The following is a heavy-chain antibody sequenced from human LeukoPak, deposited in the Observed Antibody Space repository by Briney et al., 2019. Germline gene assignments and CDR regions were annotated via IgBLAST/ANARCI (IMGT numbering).Heavy chain of an antibody. Sequence: PSETLSLTCTVSGASVSSYYWSCIRQPAAKGLEWIGHIYTSGSTNYNPSLESRVTMSVDTSKNQFSLKLTSVTAADTAVYYCARVGLRQTAWFDPWGQGTLVTVSS. CDR2: IYTSGST. D-gene: IGHD5-12*01. CDR1: GASVSSYY. V-gene: IGHV4-4*07. CDR3: ARVGLRQTAWFDP. J-gene: IGHJ5*02.